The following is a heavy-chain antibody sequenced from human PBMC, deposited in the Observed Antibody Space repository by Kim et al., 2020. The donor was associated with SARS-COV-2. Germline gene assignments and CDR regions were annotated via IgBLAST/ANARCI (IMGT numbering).Heavy chain of an antibody. Sequence: SLKSRVTMSVDTSKDQFSLKLCSVTAACTAVYYCARARITIFGGQNWFDPWGQGTLVTVSS. J-gene: IGHJ5*02. V-gene: IGHV4-4*07. D-gene: IGHD3-3*01. CDR3: ARARITIFGGQNWFDP.